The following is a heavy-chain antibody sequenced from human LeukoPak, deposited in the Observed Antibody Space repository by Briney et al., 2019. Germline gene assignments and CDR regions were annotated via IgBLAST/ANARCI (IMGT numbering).Heavy chain of an antibody. V-gene: IGHV4-59*08. D-gene: IGHD1-1*01. CDR2: IYYSGST. J-gene: IGHJ5*02. CDR3: GRHENWKDPWFDP. Sequence: SSETLSLTCTVSGGSISMYYWSWIRQPAGKGLEWVGYIYYSGSTNYNPSLKSQVTISVDTSKNQFSLKLSSVTAADTAVYYCGRHENWKDPWFDPWGQGTLVTVSS. CDR1: GGSISMYY.